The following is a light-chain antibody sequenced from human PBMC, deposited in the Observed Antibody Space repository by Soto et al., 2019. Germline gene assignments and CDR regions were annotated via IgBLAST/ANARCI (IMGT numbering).Light chain of an antibody. CDR3: QEYIQWPPAM. Sequence: DIVVTQSPATLSASPGERVTLSCRASQFVSSRLAWYQQRPGQVPRLLTYDTSTRAPGISARFSGSGSGTEFTLTISSLQSEDFVVYYCQEYIQWPPAMFGAGTTVDIK. CDR1: QFVSSR. V-gene: IGKV3-15*01. J-gene: IGKJ4*02. CDR2: DTS.